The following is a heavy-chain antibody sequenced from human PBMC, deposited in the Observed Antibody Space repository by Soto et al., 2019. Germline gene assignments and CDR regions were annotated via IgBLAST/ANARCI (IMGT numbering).Heavy chain of an antibody. CDR3: ARDWFGIDY. J-gene: IGHJ4*02. V-gene: IGHV1-18*01. CDR1: GYTFTSYG. D-gene: IGHD3-16*01. CDR2: INPYNGNT. Sequence: QVKLVQSGAEVKKPGASVKVSCKASGYTFTSYGISWVRQAPGQGLEGMGWINPYNGNTNYAQKLQGRVTMTTDTSTNTAYMELRSLVYDDTAVYYCARDWFGIDYWGQGTLVTVSS.